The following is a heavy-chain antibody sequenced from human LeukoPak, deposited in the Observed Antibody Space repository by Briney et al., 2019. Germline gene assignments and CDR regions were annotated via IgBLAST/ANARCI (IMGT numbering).Heavy chain of an antibody. D-gene: IGHD3-22*01. V-gene: IGHV3-23*01. Sequence: GGSLRLSCAASGFTSSSYSMNWVRQAPGKGLEWVSAISGSGGSTYYADSVKGRFTISRDNSKNTLYLQMNSLRAEDTAVYYCAKTSGVRYYYDSSGYQPDYWGQGTLVTVSS. CDR3: AKTSGVRYYYDSSGYQPDY. CDR2: ISGSGGST. J-gene: IGHJ4*02. CDR1: GFTSSSYS.